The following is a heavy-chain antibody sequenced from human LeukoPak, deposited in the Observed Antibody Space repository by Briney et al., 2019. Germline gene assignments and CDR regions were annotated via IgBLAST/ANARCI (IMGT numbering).Heavy chain of an antibody. V-gene: IGHV4-59*08. Sequence: SETLSLTCTVSGGSISSYYWSWIRQPPGKGLECIGYIYDSGYTSYNPSLRGRVTISLDTSKKQFSLKLSSVTAADTAVYYCARQNIWFGERGAFDIWGQGTMVTVSS. CDR3: ARQNIWFGERGAFDI. CDR1: GGSISSYY. D-gene: IGHD3-10*01. CDR2: IYDSGYT. J-gene: IGHJ3*02.